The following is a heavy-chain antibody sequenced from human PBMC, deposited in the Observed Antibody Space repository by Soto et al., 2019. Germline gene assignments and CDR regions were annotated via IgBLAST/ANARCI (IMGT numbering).Heavy chain of an antibody. Sequence: QVQLVQSGAEVKKPGSSVRVSCKASGGTFSSYAISWVRQAPGQGLEWMGGIIPIFGTANYAQKFQGRVTITADGAATTVYMELSSLRSEDAAEYYGARAKSTEAGYGMDVWGQGTTVTVSS. D-gene: IGHD6-6*01. CDR1: GGTFSSYA. J-gene: IGHJ6*02. CDR3: ARAKSTEAGYGMDV. V-gene: IGHV1-69*01. CDR2: IIPIFGTA.